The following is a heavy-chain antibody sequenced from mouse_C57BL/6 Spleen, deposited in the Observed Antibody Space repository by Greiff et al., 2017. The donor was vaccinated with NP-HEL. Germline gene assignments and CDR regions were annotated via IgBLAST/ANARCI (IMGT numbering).Heavy chain of an antibody. J-gene: IGHJ2*01. CDR2: INPSNGGT. CDR3: ARGQPYYLDY. Sequence: VQLQQPGTELVKPGASVKLSCKASGYTFTSYWMHWVKQRPGQGLAWIGNINPSNGGTNYNEKFKSKATLTVDKSSSTGYMQLSSLTSEDSAGYDGARGQPYYLDYWGQGTTLTVSS. CDR1: GYTFTSYW. V-gene: IGHV1-53*01.